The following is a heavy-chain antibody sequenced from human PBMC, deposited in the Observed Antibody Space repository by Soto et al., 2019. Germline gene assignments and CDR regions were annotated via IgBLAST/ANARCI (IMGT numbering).Heavy chain of an antibody. Sequence: QVQLVQSGAEVKKPGSSVKVSCKASGGTFSSYAISWVRQAPGQGLEWMGGIIPIFGTANYAQKFQGRVTITADESTSTAYMELSSLRSEDTAVYYCARDEVVVVPAAPGGYYYYGMDVWGQGTTVTVSS. CDR3: ARDEVVVVPAAPGGYYYYGMDV. CDR1: GGTFSSYA. D-gene: IGHD2-2*01. V-gene: IGHV1-69*01. CDR2: IIPIFGTA. J-gene: IGHJ6*02.